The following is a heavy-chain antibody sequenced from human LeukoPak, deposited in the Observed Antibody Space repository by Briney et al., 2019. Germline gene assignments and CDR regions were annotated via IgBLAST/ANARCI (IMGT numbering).Heavy chain of an antibody. CDR3: VKHSGGVYGNSDY. CDR2: VGRGGGDT. CDR1: GFTFSSYA. J-gene: IGHJ4*02. D-gene: IGHD1-1*01. V-gene: IGHV3-23*01. Sequence: GGSLRLSCAASGFTFSSYAMSWVRQAPGKGLEWVSTVGRGGGDTYYADSVRGRFTISKDSSKNTLQMNSLSADDTAMYYCVKHSGGVYGNSDYWGQGILVTVSS.